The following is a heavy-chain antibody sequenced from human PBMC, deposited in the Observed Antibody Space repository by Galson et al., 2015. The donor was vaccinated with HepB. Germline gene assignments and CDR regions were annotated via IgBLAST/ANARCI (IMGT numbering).Heavy chain of an antibody. CDR3: AGETRIYGSATGIEY. CDR1: SGSLSSGTFY. CDR2: IHYSGNT. D-gene: IGHD3-10*01. V-gene: IGHV4-39*07. Sequence: TLSLTCTVSSGSLSSGTFYWTWVRQSPGKGLEWIGTIHYSGNTFYNPSLKSRVTISLHTSMNQFSLKVNSVTAADTAVYYCAGETRIYGSATGIEYWGQGRLVTVSS. J-gene: IGHJ4*02.